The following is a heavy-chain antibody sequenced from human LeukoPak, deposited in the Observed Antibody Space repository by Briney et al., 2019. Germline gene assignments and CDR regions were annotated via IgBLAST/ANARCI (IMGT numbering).Heavy chain of an antibody. CDR1: GYTFTNYD. CDR3: ARGQAGYCSGGSCKHPVYYFDW. CDR2: KNPNRDNT. J-gene: IGHJ4*02. V-gene: IGHV1-8*03. D-gene: IGHD2-15*01. Sequence: ASVKVSCKASGYTFTNYDISWVRQATGQGLEWMGWKNPNRDNTGYAQKFQGRVTITRNTSISTAYMELSSLRSEDTAVYYCARGQAGYCSGGSCKHPVYYFDWWGQGTLVTVSS.